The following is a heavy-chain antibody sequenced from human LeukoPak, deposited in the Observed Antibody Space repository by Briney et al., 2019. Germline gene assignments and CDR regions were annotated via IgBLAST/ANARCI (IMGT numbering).Heavy chain of an antibody. Sequence: ASVKVSCKASGYTFTSYDINWVRQATGQGLEWMGWMNPNNNNVGYAQKFQGRVTMTWDTSISTAYMELGSLTSEDTAVYYCARGAFLPQYRRDFDPWGQGTLVTVSS. CDR1: GYTFTSYD. D-gene: IGHD6-6*01. J-gene: IGHJ5*02. CDR2: MNPNNNNV. V-gene: IGHV1-8*01. CDR3: ARGAFLPQYRRDFDP.